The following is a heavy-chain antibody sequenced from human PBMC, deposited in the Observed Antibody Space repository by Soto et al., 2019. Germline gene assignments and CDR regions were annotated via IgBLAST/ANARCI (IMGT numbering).Heavy chain of an antibody. D-gene: IGHD1-26*01. CDR1: GGTFSSYA. CDR2: IIPIFGTA. V-gene: IGHV1-69*12. CDR3: ARRSGSSAGGRYYQGLDV. Sequence: QVQLVQSGAEVKKPGSSVKVSCKASGGTFSSYAISWVRQAPGQGLEWMGGIIPIFGTADYAQKFQGRVTITADEAPSTAYMEPSSLGSEDRVVYYCARRSGSSAGGRYYQGLDVWGQGTTVTVSS. J-gene: IGHJ6*02.